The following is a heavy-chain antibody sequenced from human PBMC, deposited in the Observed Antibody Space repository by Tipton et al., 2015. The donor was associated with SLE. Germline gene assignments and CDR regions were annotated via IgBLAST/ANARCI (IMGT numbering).Heavy chain of an antibody. CDR2: IYYSGST. J-gene: IGHJ3*02. V-gene: IGHV4-59*01. CDR3: ARGGGYSSGWYETAFDI. D-gene: IGHD6-19*01. CDR1: GDSISSYY. Sequence: TLSLTCTVSGDSISSYYWSWIRQPPGKGLEWIGYIYYSGSTNQNPSLKSRVTISVDTSKNQFSLKLSSVTAADTAVYYCARGGGYSSGWYETAFDIWGQGTMVTVSS.